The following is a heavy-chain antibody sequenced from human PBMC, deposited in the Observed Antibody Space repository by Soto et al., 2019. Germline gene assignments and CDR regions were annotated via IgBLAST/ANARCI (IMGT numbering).Heavy chain of an antibody. CDR3: SRRIAVRTNYSFDY. CDR2: SYYSGST. CDR1: GGSISTYY. J-gene: IGHJ4*02. Sequence: QVQLQESGPGLVKPSETLSLTCTVSGGSISTYYWSWIRQPPGEGLDRIGYSYYSGSTNYNPSLKIRVTISVDTYKNQFSLKLNSGTAADTAVDYCSRRIAVRTNYSFDYWGQGALVTVSS. V-gene: IGHV4-59*08. D-gene: IGHD6-6*01.